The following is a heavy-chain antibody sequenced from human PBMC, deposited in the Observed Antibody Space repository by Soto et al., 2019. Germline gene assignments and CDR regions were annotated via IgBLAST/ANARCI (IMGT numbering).Heavy chain of an antibody. J-gene: IGHJ4*02. CDR3: ARAGYDNESSGDPDH. CDR1: GYTFSGYY. Sequence: SSVQVSCKASGYTFSGYYIHWVRQTPGQGLQWMGWINPKTGGTKYEQRFQGRVTMTRDTSISTAYMELSRLRSDDTAIYYCARAGYDNESSGDPDHWGQGTLVTVSS. CDR2: INPKTGGT. V-gene: IGHV1-2*02. D-gene: IGHD3-22*01.